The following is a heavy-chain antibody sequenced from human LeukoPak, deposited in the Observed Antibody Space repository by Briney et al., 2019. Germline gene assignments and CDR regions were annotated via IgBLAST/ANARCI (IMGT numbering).Heavy chain of an antibody. J-gene: IGHJ4*02. CDR3: ARDGYYYDSSGYYYFDY. Sequence: SETLSLTCTASGGSISSGGHYWSWIRQHPGKGLEWIGYIYYSGSTYYNPSLKSRVTISVDTSKNQFSLKLSSVTAADTAVYYCARDGYYYDSSGYYYFDYWGRGTLVTVSS. V-gene: IGHV4-31*03. D-gene: IGHD3-22*01. CDR1: GGSISSGGHY. CDR2: IYYSGST.